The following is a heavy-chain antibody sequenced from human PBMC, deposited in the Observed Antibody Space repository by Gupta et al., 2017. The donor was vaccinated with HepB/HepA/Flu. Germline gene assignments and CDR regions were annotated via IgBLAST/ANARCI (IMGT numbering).Heavy chain of an antibody. Sequence: QVQLVESGGGVVQPGRSLSLSCEASGFTFSSYGMNWVRQAPGKGLEWVAAIWYDGSNKYYADSVKGRFTISRDNSKNTLFLLMNSLRAEDTALYFCARDRVRLDYWGQGTLVTVSS. CDR1: GFTFSSYG. CDR2: IWYDGSNK. V-gene: IGHV3-33*01. J-gene: IGHJ4*02. CDR3: ARDRVRLDY.